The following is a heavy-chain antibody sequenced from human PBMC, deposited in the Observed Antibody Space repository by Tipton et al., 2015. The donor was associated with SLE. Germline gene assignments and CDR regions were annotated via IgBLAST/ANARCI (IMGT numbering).Heavy chain of an antibody. J-gene: IGHJ6*03. CDR1: RGSFSGYS. D-gene: IGHD3-10*01. V-gene: IGHV4-34*01. Sequence: TLSLTCAVYRGSFSGYSWTWIRQSPGRGLEWIGEFNHTGSTNYNPSLNSRATISVDTSKNQLSLKLTSVTAADTAVYYCARGVAGYYFYYYMDVWGKGTTVTISS. CDR3: ARGVAGYYFYYYMDV. CDR2: FNHTGST.